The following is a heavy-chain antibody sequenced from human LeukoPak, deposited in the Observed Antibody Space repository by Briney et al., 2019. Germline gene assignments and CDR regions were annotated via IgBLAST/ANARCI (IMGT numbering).Heavy chain of an antibody. CDR1: GYSISSGYY. D-gene: IGHD6-19*01. J-gene: IGHJ6*03. CDR2: IYHSGST. V-gene: IGHV4-38-2*02. CDR3: ARGTRPDLVAVAGTNHQGHYYYYYMDV. Sequence: SETLSLTCTVSGYSISSGYYWGWIRQPPGKGLEWIGSIYHSGSTYYNPSLKSRVTISVDTSKNQFSLQLNSVTPEDTAVYYCARGTRPDLVAVAGTNHQGHYYYYYMDVWGKGTTVTVSS.